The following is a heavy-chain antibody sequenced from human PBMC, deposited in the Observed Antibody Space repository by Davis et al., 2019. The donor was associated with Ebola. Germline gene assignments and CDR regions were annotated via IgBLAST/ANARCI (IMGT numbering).Heavy chain of an antibody. D-gene: IGHD3-10*01. CDR2: INPNSGGT. V-gene: IGHV1-2*06. J-gene: IGHJ5*02. CDR3: ARGLLWFGELSTLDP. CDR1: GYTFTGYY. Sequence: ASVKVSCKASGYTFTGYYMHWVRQAPGQGLEWMGRINPNSGGTNYAQKFQGRVTMTRDTSVSTAYMELSRLRSEDTAVYYCARGLLWFGELSTLDPWGQGTLVTVSS.